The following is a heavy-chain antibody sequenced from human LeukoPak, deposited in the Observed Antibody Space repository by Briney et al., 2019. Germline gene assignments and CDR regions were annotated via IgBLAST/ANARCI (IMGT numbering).Heavy chain of an antibody. Sequence: LRLSCAASGFTFSSYAMNWVRQPPGKGLEWIGYIYYSGSTYYNPSLKSRVTISVDTSKNQFSLKLSSVTAADTAVFYCARFDFWSGYCDSWGQGTLVTVSS. J-gene: IGHJ5*01. CDR3: ARFDFWSGYCDS. CDR1: GFTFSSYA. D-gene: IGHD3-3*01. CDR2: IYYSGST. V-gene: IGHV4-30-4*08.